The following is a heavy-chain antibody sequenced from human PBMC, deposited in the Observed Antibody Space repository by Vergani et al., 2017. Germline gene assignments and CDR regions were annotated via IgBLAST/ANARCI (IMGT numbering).Heavy chain of an antibody. CDR2: IYHTGTT. Sequence: QVQLQESGPGLVKPSQTLSLTCTVSGDSIRSGVYYWGWIRQHPGQGLEWIGYIYHTGTTYYNPSLRCRINISVDTSKNQLSLKLTSVTAADTAVYFCARAGLPFYAFYMDVWGKGITVTVSS. J-gene: IGHJ6*03. CDR3: ARAGLPFYAFYMDV. V-gene: IGHV4-31*03. D-gene: IGHD2/OR15-2a*01. CDR1: GDSIRSGVYY.